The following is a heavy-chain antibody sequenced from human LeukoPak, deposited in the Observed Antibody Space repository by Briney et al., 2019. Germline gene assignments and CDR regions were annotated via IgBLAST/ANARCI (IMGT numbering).Heavy chain of an antibody. CDR3: ARDGSSFEINNWFDP. CDR2: ISWDGNIQ. D-gene: IGHD6-6*01. CDR1: GFTFRSHA. V-gene: IGHV3-30-3*01. Sequence: GGSLRPSCAASGFTFRSHAIHWVRQAPGKGLEWVAFISWDGNIQYYAESVKGRFTLSRDNSKNTLYLQMNSLRAEDTAVYYCARDGSSFEINNWFDPWGQGTLVTVSS. J-gene: IGHJ5*02.